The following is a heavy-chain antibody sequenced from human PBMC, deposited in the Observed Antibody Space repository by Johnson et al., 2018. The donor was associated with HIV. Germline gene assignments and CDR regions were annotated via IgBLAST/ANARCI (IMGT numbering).Heavy chain of an antibody. J-gene: IGHJ3*02. D-gene: IGHD1-26*01. CDR2: LSSSSSTI. Sequence: QVQLVESGGGLVKPGGSLRLSCAASGFTFSDYYMSWIRQAPGKGLEWVSYLSSSSSTIYSADYVKGRFTISRDNAKTSLYLQMNSLRAGDPAVYYCARDEGGSYEADAFDIWGQGTKVTVS. CDR3: ARDEGGSYEADAFDI. V-gene: IGHV3-11*01. CDR1: GFTFSDYY.